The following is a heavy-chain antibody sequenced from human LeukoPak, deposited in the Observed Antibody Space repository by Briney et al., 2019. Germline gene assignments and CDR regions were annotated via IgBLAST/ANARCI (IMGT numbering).Heavy chain of an antibody. J-gene: IGHJ6*03. D-gene: IGHD5-18*01. CDR2: IWYDGSNK. Sequence: GGSLRLSCAASGFTFSSYGMHWVRQAPGKGLEWVAVIWYDGSNKYYADSVKGRFTISRDNSKNSLYLQMNSLRAEDTALYYCAKDAGYSYYYYYMDVWGKGTTVTVSS. CDR3: AKDAGYSYYYYYMDV. CDR1: GFTFSSYG. V-gene: IGHV3-33*03.